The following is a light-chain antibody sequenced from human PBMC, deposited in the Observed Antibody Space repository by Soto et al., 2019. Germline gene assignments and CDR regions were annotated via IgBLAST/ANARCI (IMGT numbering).Light chain of an antibody. CDR2: KAS. J-gene: IGKJ1*01. CDR1: QTISSW. V-gene: IGKV1-5*03. Sequence: DIQMTQSPSTLSASVGDRVTITCRASQTISSWLAWYQQKPGKAPKLLIYKASSLESGVPSRFSGSGSGTEFTLTISRLQPEDFANYSCQPYNSYWTFGQGTKVEIK. CDR3: QPYNSYWT.